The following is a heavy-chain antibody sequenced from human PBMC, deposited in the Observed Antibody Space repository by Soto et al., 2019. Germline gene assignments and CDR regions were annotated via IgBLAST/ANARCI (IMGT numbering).Heavy chain of an antibody. CDR2: IYAGGNT. V-gene: IGHV3-53*01. D-gene: IGHD3-9*01. CDR3: ARVTTFYDILTSSYALNYFDY. J-gene: IGHJ4*02. Sequence: GGSLRLSCAASGFSVTSNYMTWVRQAPGKGLECVSVIYAGGNTYYPDSVKGRFTISSGNSKNTLFLQMNNLRAEDTAVYYCARVTTFYDILTSSYALNYFDYWGQGTLVTVSS. CDR1: GFSVTSNY.